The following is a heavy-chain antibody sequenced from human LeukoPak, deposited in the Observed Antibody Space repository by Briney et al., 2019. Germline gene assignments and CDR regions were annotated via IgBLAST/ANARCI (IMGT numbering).Heavy chain of an antibody. J-gene: IGHJ4*02. CDR3: VRGGSVGWFGN. V-gene: IGHV4-34*01. CDR1: GGSFSGYY. CDR2: INHSGST. D-gene: IGHD3-10*01. Sequence: SETLSLTCAVYGGSFSGYYWSWIRQPPGKGLEWIGEINHSGSTNYNPPLKSRVTISVDTSKNQFSLKLSSVTAADTAVYYCVRGGSVGWFGNWGQGTLVTVSS.